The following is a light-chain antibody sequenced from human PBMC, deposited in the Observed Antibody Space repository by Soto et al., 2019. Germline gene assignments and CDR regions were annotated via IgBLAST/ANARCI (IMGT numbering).Light chain of an antibody. J-gene: IGLJ3*02. CDR3: QTWGTGYWV. CDR2: VNSDGSH. Sequence: QPVLTQSPSASASLGASVKLTCTLSSGHSSNAIAWYQQQPEKGPRYLMKVNSDGSHTKGDGIPDRFSGSSSGAERYLTISSLQSEEEADYYCQTWGTGYWVFGGGTKVTVL. CDR1: SGHSSNA. V-gene: IGLV4-69*01.